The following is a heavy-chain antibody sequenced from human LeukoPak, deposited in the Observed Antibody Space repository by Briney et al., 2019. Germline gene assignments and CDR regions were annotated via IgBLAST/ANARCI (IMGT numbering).Heavy chain of an antibody. CDR3: ARVGEGYCSGGSCPFDY. CDR2: INPRGGST. D-gene: IGHD2-15*01. Sequence: ASVKVSCKASGYTFTSYYMHWVRQAPGQGLEWMGIINPRGGSTSYAQKFQGRVTMTRDTSTSTVYMELSSLRSEDTAVYYCARVGEGYCSGGSCPFDYWGQGTLVTVSS. J-gene: IGHJ4*02. V-gene: IGHV1-46*01. CDR1: GYTFTSYY.